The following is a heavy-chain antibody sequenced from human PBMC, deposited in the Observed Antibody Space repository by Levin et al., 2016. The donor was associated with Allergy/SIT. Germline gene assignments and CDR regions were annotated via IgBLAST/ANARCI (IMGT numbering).Heavy chain of an antibody. D-gene: IGHD6-13*01. V-gene: IGHV1-69*01. CDR2: IIPIFGTA. CDR3: ARCIAAAGKAVTAYLPFDY. J-gene: IGHJ4*02. Sequence: WVRQAPGQGLEWMGGIIPIFGTANYAQKFQGRVTITADESTSTAYMELSSLRSEDTAVYYCARCIAAAGKAVTAYLPFDYWGQGTLVTVSS.